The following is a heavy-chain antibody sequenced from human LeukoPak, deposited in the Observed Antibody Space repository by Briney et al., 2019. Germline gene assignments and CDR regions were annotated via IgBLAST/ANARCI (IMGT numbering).Heavy chain of an antibody. Sequence: GGSLRLSCAASGFTFSSYAMSWVRQAPGKGLEWVSAISGSGGSTYYADSVKGRFTIPRDNSKNTLYLQMNSLRAEDTAVYYCAKDLRYWDAFDIWGQGTMVTVSS. V-gene: IGHV3-23*01. D-gene: IGHD1-14*01. CDR1: GFTFSSYA. J-gene: IGHJ3*02. CDR3: AKDLRYWDAFDI. CDR2: ISGSGGST.